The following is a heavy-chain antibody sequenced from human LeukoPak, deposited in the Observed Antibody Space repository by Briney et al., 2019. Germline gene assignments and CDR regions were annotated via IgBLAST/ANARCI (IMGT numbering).Heavy chain of an antibody. J-gene: IGHJ4*02. CDR3: ARQDGSGWYSY. D-gene: IGHD6-19*01. V-gene: IGHV4-4*02. Sequence: KTSGTLSLTCAVSGGSISSSNWWSWVRQPPGKGLEWIGEIYHSGSTNYNPSLKSRVTISVDTSKNQFSLKLSSVTAADTAVYYCARQDGSGWYSYWGQGTLVTVSS. CDR1: GGSISSSNW. CDR2: IYHSGST.